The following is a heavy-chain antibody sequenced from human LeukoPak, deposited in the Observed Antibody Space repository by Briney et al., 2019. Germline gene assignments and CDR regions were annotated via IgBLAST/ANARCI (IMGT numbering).Heavy chain of an antibody. CDR1: GDSISSGDYY. J-gene: IGHJ4*02. V-gene: IGHV4-39*01. CDR3: ARRGYSSSLFDY. Sequence: SSETLSLTCTVSGDSISSGDYYWSWIRQPPGKGLEWIGDIYHTGSTTYNPSLKSRVTISIDTSKNQFSLRLSSVTAADTAVYYCARRGYSSSLFDYWGQGTLVTVSS. CDR2: IYHTGST. D-gene: IGHD6-6*01.